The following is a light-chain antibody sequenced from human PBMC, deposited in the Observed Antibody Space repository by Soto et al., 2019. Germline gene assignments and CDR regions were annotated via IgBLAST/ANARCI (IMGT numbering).Light chain of an antibody. CDR2: EVS. CDR1: STDFVSYNR. J-gene: IGLJ1*01. V-gene: IGLV2-18*01. CDR3: NLYTSENAYA. Sequence: QSMLTQPPSVSGSPGQSVTISCTGTSTDFVSYNRVSWYQQPPGTAPKLMIYEVSKRPSRVPDRFSGSKSGNTASLTISGLQAADEADSYCNLYTSENAYAFGTGTKVTV.